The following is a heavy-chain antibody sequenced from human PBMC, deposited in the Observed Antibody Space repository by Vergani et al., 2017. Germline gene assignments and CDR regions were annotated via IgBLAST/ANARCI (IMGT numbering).Heavy chain of an antibody. CDR2: IRNKAESHTT. CDR1: GFTFSDYY. V-gene: IGHV3-72*01. D-gene: IGHD1-26*01. CDR3: ARDNIGSYDY. Sequence: EVHLVESGGGLVQPGGSLRVSCAASGFTFSDYYMDWVRQAPGKGLEWIGRIRNKAESHTTEYAASVKGRFTISRDDSQNSLYLQMNSLKTEDTALYYCARDNIGSYDYWGQGTLVTVSS. J-gene: IGHJ4*02.